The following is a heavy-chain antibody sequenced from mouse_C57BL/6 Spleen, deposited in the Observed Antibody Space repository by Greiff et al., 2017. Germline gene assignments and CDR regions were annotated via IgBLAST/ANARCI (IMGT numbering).Heavy chain of an antibody. V-gene: IGHV1-4*01. Sequence: VQLVESGAELARPGASVKMSCKASGYTFTSYTMHWVKQRPGQGLEWIGYINPSSGYTKYNQKFKDKATLTADKSSSTAYMQLSSLTSEDSAVYYCARSGARAMDYWGQGTSVTVSS. CDR3: ARSGARAMDY. CDR1: GYTFTSYT. CDR2: INPSSGYT. J-gene: IGHJ4*01. D-gene: IGHD4-1*01.